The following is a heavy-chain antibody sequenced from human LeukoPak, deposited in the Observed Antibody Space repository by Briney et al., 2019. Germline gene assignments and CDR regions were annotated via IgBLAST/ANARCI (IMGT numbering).Heavy chain of an antibody. CDR3: ARHDYDILTGYYNLIAFDI. J-gene: IGHJ3*02. D-gene: IGHD3-9*01. CDR2: IYYTGST. V-gene: IGHV4-59*08. Sequence: SETLSLTCTVSGSSISSYYWSWIRQPPGKGLEWIGYIYYTGSTNYSPSLKSRVTISVDTSKNHFSLKLTSVTAADTAVYYCARHDYDILTGYYNLIAFDIWGQGTMVTVSS. CDR1: GSSISSYY.